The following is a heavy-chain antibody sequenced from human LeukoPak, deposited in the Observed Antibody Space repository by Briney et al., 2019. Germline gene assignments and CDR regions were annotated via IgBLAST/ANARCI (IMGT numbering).Heavy chain of an antibody. CDR3: ARDRKRGYCSGGSCYGCYYYGMDV. CDR2: IIPIFGTA. J-gene: IGHJ6*02. V-gene: IGHV1-69*13. D-gene: IGHD2-15*01. Sequence: GASVKVSCKASGGTFSSYAISWVRQAPGQGLEWMGGIIPIFGTANYAQKFQGRVTITADESTSTAYMELSSLRSEDTAVYYCARDRKRGYCSGGSCYGCYYYGMDVWGQGTMVTVSS. CDR1: GGTFSSYA.